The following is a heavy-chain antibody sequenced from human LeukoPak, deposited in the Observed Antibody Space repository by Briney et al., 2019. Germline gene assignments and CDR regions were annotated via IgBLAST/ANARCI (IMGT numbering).Heavy chain of an antibody. CDR2: INQSASEI. J-gene: IGHJ6*03. V-gene: IGHV3-7*01. D-gene: IGHD5-12*01. Sequence: GGSLRLSCAASGFTFSNYWMSWVRQAPGKGLEWVANINQSASEIYYVDSVKGRFTISRDNAKNSLYLQMNSLRAEDTAVYYCATPYSGYDLYYKDVWGKGTTVTVSS. CDR1: GFTFSNYW. CDR3: ATPYSGYDLYYKDV.